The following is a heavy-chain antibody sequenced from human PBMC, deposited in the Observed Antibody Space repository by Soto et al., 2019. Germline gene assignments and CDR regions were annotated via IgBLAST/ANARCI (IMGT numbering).Heavy chain of an antibody. J-gene: IGHJ5*02. D-gene: IGHD3-3*01. Sequence: QVQLVQSGAEVKQPGASVKVSCKASGYTFTGYYMHWVRQAPGQGLEWMGWINPNSGGTNYAQKFQGRVTMTRDTSISTASMELSRRRSDDTAVYYCARADLRGLRFLDRVLHPCGQGTLVTVSS. CDR3: ARADLRGLRFLDRVLHP. CDR1: GYTFTGYY. CDR2: INPNSGGT. V-gene: IGHV1-2*02.